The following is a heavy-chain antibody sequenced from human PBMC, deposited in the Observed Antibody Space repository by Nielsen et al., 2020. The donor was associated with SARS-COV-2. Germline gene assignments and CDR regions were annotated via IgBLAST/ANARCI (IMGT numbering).Heavy chain of an antibody. CDR1: GYSISSGYY. V-gene: IGHV4-38-2*02. Sequence: GSLRLSCTVSGYSISSGYYWGWIRQPPGKGLEWIGSIYHSGSTYYNPSLKSRVTMSVDTSKNQFSLKLSSVTAADTAVYYCARAYYYGSGTPALLDYWGQGTLVTVSS. J-gene: IGHJ4*02. CDR3: ARAYYYGSGTPALLDY. D-gene: IGHD3-10*01. CDR2: IYHSGST.